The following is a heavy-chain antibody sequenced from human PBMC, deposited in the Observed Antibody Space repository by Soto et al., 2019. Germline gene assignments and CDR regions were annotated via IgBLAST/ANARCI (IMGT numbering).Heavy chain of an antibody. CDR1: GGSISSYY. V-gene: IGHV4-59*01. J-gene: IGHJ6*03. CDR3: ARDDGGYYLPYMDV. CDR2: IYYSGST. Sequence: SETLSLTCTVSGGSISSYYWSWIRQPPGKGLEWIGYIYYSGSTNYNPSLKSRVTISVDTSKNQFSLKLSSVTASDTAVYYCARDDGGYYLPYMDVWGKGTTVTVSS. D-gene: IGHD3-22*01.